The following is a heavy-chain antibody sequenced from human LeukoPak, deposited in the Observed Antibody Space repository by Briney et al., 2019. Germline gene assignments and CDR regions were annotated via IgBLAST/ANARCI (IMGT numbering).Heavy chain of an antibody. D-gene: IGHD2/OR15-2a*01. J-gene: IGHJ6*03. CDR2: ISWNSGNI. CDR1: GFTFDDYA. Sequence: GGSLRLSCAASGFTFDDYAMHWVLQAPGKGLEWVSGISWNSGNIDYADSVKGRFTISRDNAKNSLYLQMNSLRAEDTALYYCAKEGKFLKDYYYMDVWGKGTTVTVSS. CDR3: AKEGKFLKDYYYMDV. V-gene: IGHV3-9*01.